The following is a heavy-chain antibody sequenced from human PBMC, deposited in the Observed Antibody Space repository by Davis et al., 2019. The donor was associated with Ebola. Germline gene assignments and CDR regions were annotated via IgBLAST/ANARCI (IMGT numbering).Heavy chain of an antibody. CDR3: ARDRGDSSGWFDY. CDR1: GFTVSSNY. V-gene: IGHV3-53*01. J-gene: IGHJ4*02. D-gene: IGHD6-19*01. CDR2: IYSGGST. Sequence: GGSLRLSCAASGFTVSSNYMSWVRQAPGKGLEWVSVIYSGGSTYYADSVKGRFTISRDNSKNTLYLQMNSLRAEDTAVYYCARDRGDSSGWFDYWGQGTLVTVSS.